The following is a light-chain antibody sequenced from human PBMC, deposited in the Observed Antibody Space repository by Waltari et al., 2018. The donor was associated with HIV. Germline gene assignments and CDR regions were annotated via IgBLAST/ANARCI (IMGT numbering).Light chain of an antibody. Sequence: DILLTQSPATLSLSPGERANLSCRASQSVSNYLAWYQQKPGQAPRLLIYDTSNRATGTPARFSGSGSGTDFTLTITSLEPDDIAVYYCQQRSSWPPFTFGPGTKVEIK. CDR2: DTS. CDR3: QQRSSWPPFT. CDR1: QSVSNY. J-gene: IGKJ3*01. V-gene: IGKV3-11*01.